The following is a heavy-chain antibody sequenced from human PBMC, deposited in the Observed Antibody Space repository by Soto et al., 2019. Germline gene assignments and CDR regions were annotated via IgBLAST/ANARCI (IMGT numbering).Heavy chain of an antibody. Sequence: QLQLQESGPGLVKPSETLSLTCSVSGDSLSSSNYYWGWIRRPPGKGLEWIGSIYYSGSPYYNPARKRPVSMSLDRPKNRFSLQLTSLTAADTAVYYSASYELLTVYFPQFPSDHWGRGTMVTASA. CDR3: ASYELLTVYFPQFPSDH. V-gene: IGHV4-39*02. CDR1: GDSLSSSNYY. J-gene: IGHJ4*02. D-gene: IGHD3-9*01. CDR2: IYYSGSP.